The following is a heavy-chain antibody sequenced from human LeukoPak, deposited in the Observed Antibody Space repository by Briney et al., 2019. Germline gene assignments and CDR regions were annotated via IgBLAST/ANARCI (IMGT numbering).Heavy chain of an antibody. V-gene: IGHV4-38-2*02. D-gene: IGHD5-18*01. CDR2: ISRTGST. CDR3: ARDSVTPDY. J-gene: IGHJ4*02. Sequence: SQTLSLTCTVSGRSISSYYWSWIRQPPGKGLEWIGSISRTGSTSYNPSLKSRVTISVDTSKNQFSLKLSSVTAADTAMYYCARDSVTPDYWGQGTLVTVSS. CDR1: GRSISSYY.